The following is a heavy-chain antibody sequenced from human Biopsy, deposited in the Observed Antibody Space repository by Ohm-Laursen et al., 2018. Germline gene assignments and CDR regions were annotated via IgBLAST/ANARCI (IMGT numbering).Heavy chain of an antibody. V-gene: IGHV4-34*01. D-gene: IGHD5-12*01. J-gene: IGHJ6*02. CDR3: ARVAGGYPYYYGMDV. CDR1: GKTFSDYY. CDR2: IYYDGIT. Sequence: PSETLSLTCEVYGKTFSDYYWSWIRQPPGKGLEWIGNIYYDGITYYNPSLKSRVAMSVDTSKNQFSLRLTSVTAADTAVYYCARVAGGYPYYYGMDVWGQGTTVIVSS.